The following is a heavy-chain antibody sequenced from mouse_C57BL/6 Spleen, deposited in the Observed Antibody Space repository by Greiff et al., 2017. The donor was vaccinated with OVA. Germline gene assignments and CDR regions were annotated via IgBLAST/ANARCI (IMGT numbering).Heavy chain of an antibody. D-gene: IGHD1-1*01. J-gene: IGHJ2*01. CDR2: ISDGGSYT. CDR1: GFTFSSYA. V-gene: IGHV5-4*03. CDR3: ARAGYGSSSFFDY. Sequence: DVKLVESGGGLVKPGGSLKLSCAASGFTFSSYAMSWVRQTPEKRLEWVATISDGGSYTYYPDNVKGRFTISRDNAKNNLYLQMSHLKSEDTAMYYCARAGYGSSSFFDYWGQGTTLTVSS.